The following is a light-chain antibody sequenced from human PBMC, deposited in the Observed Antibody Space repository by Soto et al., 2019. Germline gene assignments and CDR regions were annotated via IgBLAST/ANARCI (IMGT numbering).Light chain of an antibody. Sequence: DIQMTQSPSTLPASVGDTVTITCRASQSISSWLAWYQQKPGKAPKLLIYKVSNLETGVPSRVIGSGSGTEFTLTISSLQPEDFATYYCQNYTSYSRTFGQGTNLEIK. J-gene: IGKJ2*01. V-gene: IGKV1-5*03. CDR1: QSISSW. CDR2: KVS. CDR3: QNYTSYSRT.